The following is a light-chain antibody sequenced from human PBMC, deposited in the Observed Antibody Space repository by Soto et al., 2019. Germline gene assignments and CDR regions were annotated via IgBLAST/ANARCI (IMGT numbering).Light chain of an antibody. CDR1: SSNIGSNY. CDR3: AAWDDSLSGRV. CDR2: SNN. Sequence: QSVLTQPPSASGTPGQSVTISCSGSSSNIGSNYVYWYQQLPGTAPKLLMYSNNQRPSGVPDRFSGSKSGTSVSLAISGLRSEDEADYYCAAWDDSLSGRVFGGGTKPPS. J-gene: IGLJ3*02. V-gene: IGLV1-47*02.